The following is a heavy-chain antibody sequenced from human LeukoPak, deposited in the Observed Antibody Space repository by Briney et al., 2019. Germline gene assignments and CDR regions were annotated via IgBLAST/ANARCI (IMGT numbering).Heavy chain of an antibody. V-gene: IGHV3-33*01. D-gene: IGHD5-24*01. CDR3: ARGKRRDGYWAYFQH. CDR2: IWYDGSDK. Sequence: GGSLRLSCAASGFTFSSYGMHWVRQALGKGLEWVAVIWYDGSDKYYADSVKGRITISRDNSKNTLYLQMNSLRAEDTAVYYCARGKRRDGYWAYFQHWGQGTLVTVSS. CDR1: GFTFSSYG. J-gene: IGHJ1*01.